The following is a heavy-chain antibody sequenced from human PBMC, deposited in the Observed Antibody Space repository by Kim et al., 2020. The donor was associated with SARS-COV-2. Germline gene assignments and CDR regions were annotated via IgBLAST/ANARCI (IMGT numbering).Heavy chain of an antibody. J-gene: IGHJ5*02. CDR2: GTT. CDR3: AREWFDP. V-gene: IGHV4-30-2*05. Sequence: GTTSCNPALESRVTISVDTSKNQFSLKLSSVTAADTAVYYCAREWFDPWGQGTLVTVSS.